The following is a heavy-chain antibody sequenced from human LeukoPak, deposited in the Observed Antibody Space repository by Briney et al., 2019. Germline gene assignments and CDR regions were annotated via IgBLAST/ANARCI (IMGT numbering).Heavy chain of an antibody. V-gene: IGHV3-21*01. D-gene: IGHD3-9*01. J-gene: IGHJ4*02. CDR1: GFTFSSYS. CDR2: ISSSSSYI. CDR3: AVNLGRYFDWLPRFDY. Sequence: PGGSLRLSCAASGFTFSSYSMNSVRQAPGKGLEWVSSISSSSSYIYYADSVKGRFTISRDNAKNSLYLQMNSLRAEDTAVYYCAVNLGRYFDWLPRFDYWGQGTLVTVSS.